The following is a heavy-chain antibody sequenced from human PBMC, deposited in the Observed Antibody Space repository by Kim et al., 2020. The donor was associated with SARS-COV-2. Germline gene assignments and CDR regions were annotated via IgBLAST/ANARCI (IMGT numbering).Heavy chain of an antibody. CDR2: IYSGGIST. J-gene: IGHJ3*02. CDR3: AKDQGWLPADAFDI. D-gene: IGHD3-22*01. Sequence: GGSLRLSCAASGFTFSSYAMSWVRQAPGKGLEWVSVIYSGGISTYYADSVKGRFTISRDNSKNTLYLQMNSLRAEDTAVYYCAKDQGWLPADAFDIWGQGTMVTVSS. V-gene: IGHV3-23*03. CDR1: GFTFSSYA.